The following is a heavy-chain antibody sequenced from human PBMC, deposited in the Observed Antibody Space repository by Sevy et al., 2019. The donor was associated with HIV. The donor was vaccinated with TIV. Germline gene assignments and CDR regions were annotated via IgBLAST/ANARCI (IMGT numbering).Heavy chain of an antibody. D-gene: IGHD2-2*01. CDR2: INPGNGNT. V-gene: IGHV1-3*01. CDR3: AMSVIPTAIFDY. CDR1: GYTFTSYD. J-gene: IGHJ4*02. Sequence: ASVKVSCKASGYTFTSYDIHWVRQAPGQRLEWMGGINPGNGNTKYSQKFQGRVTITRDTSASTTYMELSSLRSEDTAVYYCAMSVIPTAIFDYWGRGTLVTVSS.